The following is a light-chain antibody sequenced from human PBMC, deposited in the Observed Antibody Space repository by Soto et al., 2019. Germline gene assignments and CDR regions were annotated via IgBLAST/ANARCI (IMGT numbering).Light chain of an antibody. V-gene: IGLV1-40*01. CDR2: CNS. CDR3: QSYDSSLSGWV. J-gene: IGLJ3*02. CDR1: SSNIGAGYD. Sequence: SVLTQPPSVSGAPGQRVTISCTGSSSNIGAGYDVHWYQQLPGTAPKLLIYCNSNRPSGVPDRFSGSKSGTSASLAITGLQAEDEADYYCQSYDSSLSGWVFGGGTKLTVL.